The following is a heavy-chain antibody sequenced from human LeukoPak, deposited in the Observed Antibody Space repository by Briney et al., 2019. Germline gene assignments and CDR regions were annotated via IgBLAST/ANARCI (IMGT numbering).Heavy chain of an antibody. J-gene: IGHJ4*02. D-gene: IGHD3-3*01. CDR1: RFTLSTYW. V-gene: IGHV3-7*01. Sequence: AGGSLRLSCAASRFTLSTYWMSWVRQAPGKGLEWVASIKNDGSEIYYVDSVRGRYTISRDNTKNSLYLQMSSLRAEDTAVYYCATDRGWRTSGYYLYYFEYWGQGTLVTFSS. CDR2: IKNDGSEI. CDR3: ATDRGWRTSGYYLYYFEY.